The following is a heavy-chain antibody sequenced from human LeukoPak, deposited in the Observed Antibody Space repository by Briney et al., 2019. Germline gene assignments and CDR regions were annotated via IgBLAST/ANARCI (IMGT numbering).Heavy chain of an antibody. CDR2: ISYDGSYK. V-gene: IGHV3-30*18. Sequence: PGRSLRLSCAASGFTFSNYGMHWVRQAPGKGLEWVAFISYDGSYKYYADSVKGRFTISRDNSKNTLYLQMNSLRAEDTAVYYCAKDPRRYSRTGGYFDYWDQGTLVTVSS. CDR3: AKDPRRYSRTGGYFDY. D-gene: IGHD6-13*01. CDR1: GFTFSNYG. J-gene: IGHJ4*02.